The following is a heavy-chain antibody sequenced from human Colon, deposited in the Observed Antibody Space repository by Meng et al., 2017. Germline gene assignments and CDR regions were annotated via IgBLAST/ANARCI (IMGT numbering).Heavy chain of an antibody. Sequence: QVEVQGSGPGRVRPSETLSLTCPGSGGSVSSGSYDWSWIRQPPGKGLEWIGYIYYSGSTNYNPSLKSRVTISVDTSKNQFSLKLSSVTAADTAVYYCARGMTNGITFGGVIVNWGQGTLVTVSS. D-gene: IGHD3-16*02. V-gene: IGHV4-61*01. CDR2: IYYSGST. CDR3: ARGMTNGITFGGVIVN. J-gene: IGHJ4*02. CDR1: GGSVSSGSYD.